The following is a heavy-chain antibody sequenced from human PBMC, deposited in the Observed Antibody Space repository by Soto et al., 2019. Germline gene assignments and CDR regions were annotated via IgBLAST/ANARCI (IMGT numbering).Heavy chain of an antibody. D-gene: IGHD5-12*01. CDR1: GGSISSYY. CDR3: ARQITVATGFDP. J-gene: IGHJ5*02. V-gene: IGHV4-59*08. CDR2: IYYSGST. Sequence: SETLSLTCTVSGGSISSYYWSWIRQPPGKGLEWIGYIYYSGSTNYNPSLKSRVTISVDTSKNQFSLKLSSVTAADTAVYYCARQITVATGFDPWGQGTLVTVSS.